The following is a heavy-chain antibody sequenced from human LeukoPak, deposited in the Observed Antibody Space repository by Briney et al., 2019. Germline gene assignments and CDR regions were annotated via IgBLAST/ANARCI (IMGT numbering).Heavy chain of an antibody. CDR3: ARAIVGFDAFDI. V-gene: IGHV3-21*01. D-gene: IGHD2-21*01. Sequence: GGSLRLSCAASGFTFSSYSMNWVRQAPGKGLELVSSISSSSSSYIYYADSVKGRFTISRDNAKNSLYLQMNSLRAEDTAVYYCARAIVGFDAFDIWGQGTMVTVSS. CDR1: GFTFSSYS. J-gene: IGHJ3*02. CDR2: ISSSSSSYI.